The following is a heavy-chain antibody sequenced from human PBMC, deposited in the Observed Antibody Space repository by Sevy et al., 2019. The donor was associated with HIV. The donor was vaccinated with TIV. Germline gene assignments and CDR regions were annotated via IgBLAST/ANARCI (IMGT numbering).Heavy chain of an antibody. CDR2: ISSSSSYI. V-gene: IGHV3-21*01. D-gene: IGHD3-22*01. J-gene: IGHJ4*02. Sequence: GGSLRLSCAASGFTFSSYSMNWVRQAPGKGLEWVSSISSSSSYIYYADSVKGRFTISRDNAKNSLYLQMNRLRAEDTAVYYCAREPTYYYDSSGYYSDYWGQGTLVTVSS. CDR3: AREPTYYYDSSGYYSDY. CDR1: GFTFSSYS.